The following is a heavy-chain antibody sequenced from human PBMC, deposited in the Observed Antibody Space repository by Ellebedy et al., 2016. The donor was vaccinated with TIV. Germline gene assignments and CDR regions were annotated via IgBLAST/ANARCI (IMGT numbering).Heavy chain of an antibody. V-gene: IGHV4-59*08. Sequence: SETLSLXCTVSGGSISNYYRSWFRRPPGKRLEWIAYIYYNGNTNYNPSLKSRVTISVATSENQFSLRLTSVTAADTAVYYCARHFNSGTYPLDYWGPGTLVTVSS. CDR1: GGSISNYY. CDR2: IYYNGNT. CDR3: ARHFNSGTYPLDY. J-gene: IGHJ4*02. D-gene: IGHD3-10*01.